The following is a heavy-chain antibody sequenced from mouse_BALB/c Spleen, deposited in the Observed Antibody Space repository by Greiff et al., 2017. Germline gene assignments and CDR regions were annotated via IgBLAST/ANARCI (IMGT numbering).Heavy chain of an antibody. V-gene: IGHV2-6-7*01. CDR3: ATDSSGFYAMDY. CDR2: IWGDGST. J-gene: IGHJ4*01. CDR1: GFSFTGYG. Sequence: QVQLKESGPGLVAPSQSLSITCTVSGFSFTGYGVNWVRQPPGKGLEWLGMIWGDGSTDYNSALKSRLSISKDNSKSQVFLKMNSLQTDDTARYYCATDSSGFYAMDYWGQGTSVTVSS. D-gene: IGHD3-2*01.